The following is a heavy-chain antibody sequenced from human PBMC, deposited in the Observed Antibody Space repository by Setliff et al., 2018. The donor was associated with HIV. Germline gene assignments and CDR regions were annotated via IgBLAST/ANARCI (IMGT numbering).Heavy chain of an antibody. V-gene: IGHV4-59*11. Sequence: SETLSLTCTVSGGSISGQYWSWFRQPPGKNMEWIASIYSSGTTNYNPSLRSRVIISVDTPRYQFSLRVTSVTAADTALYYCARRSIAVREAQFDPWGQGTQVTVSS. CDR2: IYSSGTT. CDR3: ARRSIAVREAQFDP. CDR1: GGSISGQY. J-gene: IGHJ5*02. D-gene: IGHD6-6*01.